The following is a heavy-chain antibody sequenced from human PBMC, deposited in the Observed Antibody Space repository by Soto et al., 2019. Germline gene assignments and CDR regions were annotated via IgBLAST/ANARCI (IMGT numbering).Heavy chain of an antibody. J-gene: IGHJ4*02. CDR3: ASPGIVGATGDTGY. D-gene: IGHD1-26*01. V-gene: IGHV3-48*02. CDR2: ISSSSSTI. CDR1: GFTFSSYG. Sequence: PGGSLRLSCAASGFTFSSYGMHWVRQAPGKGLEWVSYISSSSSTIYYADSVKGRFTISRDNAKNSLYLQMNSLRDEDTAVYYCASPGIVGATGDTGYWGQGTLVTVSS.